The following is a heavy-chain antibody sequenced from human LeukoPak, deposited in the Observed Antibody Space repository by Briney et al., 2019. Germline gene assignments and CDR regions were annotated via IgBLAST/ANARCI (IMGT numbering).Heavy chain of an antibody. CDR2: IYYSGST. D-gene: IGHD1-26*01. Sequence: SETLSLTCTVSGGSISSSSYYWGWIRQPPGKGLEWIGSIYYSGSTYCNPSLRSRVTISVDTSKNQFSLKLSSVTAADTAVYYCARQSSRGELPLAWIDYWGQGTLVTVSS. CDR3: ARQSSRGELPLAWIDY. CDR1: GGSISSSSYY. V-gene: IGHV4-39*01. J-gene: IGHJ4*02.